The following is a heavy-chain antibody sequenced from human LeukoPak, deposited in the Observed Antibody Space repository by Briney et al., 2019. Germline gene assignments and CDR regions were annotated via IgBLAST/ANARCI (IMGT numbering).Heavy chain of an antibody. CDR3: ARRRFDWFFDY. CDR2: IYYSGST. D-gene: IGHD3-9*01. CDR1: GGSISNHY. J-gene: IGHJ4*02. V-gene: IGHV4-59*08. Sequence: SQTLSLTCTVSGGSISNHYWSWIRQHPGNGLEWIGYIYYSGSTNYNPSLKSRVTISIDTSKNQFSLKLNSVTAADTAVYYCARRRFDWFFDYWGQGTLVTVSS.